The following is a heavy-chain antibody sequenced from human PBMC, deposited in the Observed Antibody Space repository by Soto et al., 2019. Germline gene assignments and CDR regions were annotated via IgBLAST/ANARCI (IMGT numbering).Heavy chain of an antibody. CDR2: IYWDDDE. Sequence: QITLKESGPTLVKPTQTLTLTCDFSGFSLTTGGVGVCWVRQPPGEALEWLALIYWDDDERYNPSLKTRLTITKDPSKNQVVLIMTNMDPVDTATYYCAHSRNLITEDAQVGDFDSWGQGTLVTVSS. D-gene: IGHD1-26*01. J-gene: IGHJ4*02. V-gene: IGHV2-5*02. CDR3: AHSRNLITEDAQVGDFDS. CDR1: GFSLTTGGVG.